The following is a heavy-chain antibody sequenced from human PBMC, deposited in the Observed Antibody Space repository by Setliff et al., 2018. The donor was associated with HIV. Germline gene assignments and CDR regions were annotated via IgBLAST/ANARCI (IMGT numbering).Heavy chain of an antibody. CDR3: ARDGDYGEPFDY. V-gene: IGHV1-69*13. CDR1: GGTFSSYA. Sequence: GASVKVSCKASGGTFSSYAISWVRQAPVQGLEWMGGIIPIFVTANYAQKFQGRVTMTADESTSTAYMELNSLRSEDTAVYYCARDGDYGEPFDYWGQGTLVTVSS. J-gene: IGHJ4*02. D-gene: IGHD4-17*01. CDR2: IIPIFVTA.